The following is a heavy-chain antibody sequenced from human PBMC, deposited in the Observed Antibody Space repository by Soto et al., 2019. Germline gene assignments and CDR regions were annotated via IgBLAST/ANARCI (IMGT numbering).Heavy chain of an antibody. CDR1: GFTFSKYE. J-gene: IGHJ6*02. D-gene: IGHD3-10*01. CDR3: ARAAGNLVRGLYGMDV. V-gene: IGHV3-48*03. Sequence: PGGSLRLSCAASGFTFSKYEMNWVRQAPGKGLEWISYISPNGTTIYYSDSVKGRFTISRDNAKRALNLQMNSLRAEDTAVYYCARAAGNLVRGLYGMDVWGQGTTVTVYS. CDR2: ISPNGTTI.